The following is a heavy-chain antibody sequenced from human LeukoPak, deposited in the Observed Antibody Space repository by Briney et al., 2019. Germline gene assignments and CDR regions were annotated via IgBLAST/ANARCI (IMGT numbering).Heavy chain of an antibody. Sequence: PGGSLRLSCGASGFTFSRSAMSWVRQAPGKGLEWISTISDSGGSTYYADSVKGRFTISRDNSKNTLYLQMNSLRADDTAVYYCAKDYGSDLWGRGTLVTVSS. CDR1: GFTFSRSA. D-gene: IGHD4-17*01. J-gene: IGHJ2*01. CDR3: AKDYGSDL. V-gene: IGHV3-23*01. CDR2: ISDSGGST.